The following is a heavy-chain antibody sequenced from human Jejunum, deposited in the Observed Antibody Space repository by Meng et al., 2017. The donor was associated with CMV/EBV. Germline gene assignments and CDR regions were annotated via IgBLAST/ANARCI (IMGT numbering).Heavy chain of an antibody. CDR3: ASNRGY. CDR2: ISSDGSST. J-gene: IGHJ4*02. Sequence: LKISGAASGFTFSSDWMHWDGKAPGEGLVWVSRISSDGSSTSYADSVKGRFTISRDNAKNTLYLQMNSLRAEDTAVYYCASNRGYWGQGTLVTVSS. CDR1: GFTFSSDW. V-gene: IGHV3-74*01.